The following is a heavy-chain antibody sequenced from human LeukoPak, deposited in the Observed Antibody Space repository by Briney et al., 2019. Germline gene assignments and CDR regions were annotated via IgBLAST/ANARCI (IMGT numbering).Heavy chain of an antibody. V-gene: IGHV1-18*01. Sequence: ASVKVSCKASGYTFNSYGTTWVRQAPGQGLEWMGWISTYNGNTNYAQKFQGRVTMTTDTSTSTAYMELRSLRSDDTAVYYCAAGAYNYDRSGYYPVYWGQGTLVTVSS. J-gene: IGHJ4*02. CDR3: AAGAYNYDRSGYYPVY. CDR1: GYTFNSYG. D-gene: IGHD3-22*01. CDR2: ISTYNGNT.